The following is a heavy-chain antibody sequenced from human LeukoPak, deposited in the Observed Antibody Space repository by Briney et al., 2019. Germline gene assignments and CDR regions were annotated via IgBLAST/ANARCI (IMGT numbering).Heavy chain of an antibody. D-gene: IGHD3-22*01. CDR3: AKDRRYYDSSGYIFDY. Sequence: PGGSLRLSCAASGFTFSSYGMHWVRQAPGKGLEWVAVISYDGSNKYYADSVKGRFTISRDNSKNTLYLQMNSLRAEDTAVYYCAKDRRYYDSSGYIFDYWGQGALVTVSS. V-gene: IGHV3-30*18. CDR2: ISYDGSNK. CDR1: GFTFSSYG. J-gene: IGHJ4*02.